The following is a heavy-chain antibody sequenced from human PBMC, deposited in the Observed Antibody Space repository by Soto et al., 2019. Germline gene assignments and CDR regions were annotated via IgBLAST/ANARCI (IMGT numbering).Heavy chain of an antibody. Sequence: QVQLQESGPGLVKPSETLSLTCTVSGGSISSYYWSWIRQPPGKGLEWIGYIYYSGSTNYNPSLKSRVTISVDTSKNQFSLKLSSVTAADTAVYYCARGYDFWSGRNWFDPWGQGTLVTVSS. CDR2: IYYSGST. CDR3: ARGYDFWSGRNWFDP. J-gene: IGHJ5*02. D-gene: IGHD3-3*01. V-gene: IGHV4-59*01. CDR1: GGSISSYY.